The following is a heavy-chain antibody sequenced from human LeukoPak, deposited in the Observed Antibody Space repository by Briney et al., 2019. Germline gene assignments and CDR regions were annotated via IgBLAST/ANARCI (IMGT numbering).Heavy chain of an antibody. Sequence: GGSLRLSCAASGFTFSSYWMNWVRQAPGKGLEWVANMNHDGSEKYQIDSVKGRFTISRDNAKNSLYLQMKSLRAEDTAVYYCAKGGGYEAQYYYYYLDVWGKGTTVTISS. D-gene: IGHD5-12*01. CDR3: AKGGGYEAQYYYYYLDV. J-gene: IGHJ6*03. CDR1: GFTFSSYW. CDR2: MNHDGSEK. V-gene: IGHV3-7*01.